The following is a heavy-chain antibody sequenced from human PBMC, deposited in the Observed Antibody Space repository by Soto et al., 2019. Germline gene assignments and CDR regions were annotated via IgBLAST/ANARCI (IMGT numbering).Heavy chain of an antibody. CDR3: AKCMTTVTTFPFDI. Sequence: EVQLLESGGGLVQPGGSLRLSCAASGFTFRSYAMSWVRQAPGKGLEWVSAISGSGVGTYYADSVKGRFTISRDNSKNTLYLQMNSLRAQDTAVYYCAKCMTTVTTFPFDIWGQGTRVTVSS. CDR1: GFTFRSYA. D-gene: IGHD4-17*01. V-gene: IGHV3-23*01. J-gene: IGHJ3*02. CDR2: ISGSGVGT.